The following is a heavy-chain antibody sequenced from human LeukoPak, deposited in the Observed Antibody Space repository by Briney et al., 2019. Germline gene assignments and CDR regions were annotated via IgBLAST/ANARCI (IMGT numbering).Heavy chain of an antibody. Sequence: ASVKVSCKASGYTFTGYYMHWVRQAPGQGLEWMGWINPNSGGTNYAQKFQGRVTMTRDTSISTAYMELSSLRSEDTAVYYCARDRGYCSGGSCYGCDYWGQGTLVTVSS. CDR2: INPNSGGT. D-gene: IGHD2-15*01. J-gene: IGHJ4*02. CDR1: GYTFTGYY. CDR3: ARDRGYCSGGSCYGCDY. V-gene: IGHV1-2*02.